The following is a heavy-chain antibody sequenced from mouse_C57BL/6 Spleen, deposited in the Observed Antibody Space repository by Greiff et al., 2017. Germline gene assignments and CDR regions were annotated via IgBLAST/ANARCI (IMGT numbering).Heavy chain of an antibody. Sequence: VQLQQSGPELVKPGASVKISCKASGYAFSSSWMNWVKQRPGKGLEWIGRIYPGDGDTNYNGKFKGKATLTADKSSSTAYMQLSSLTSEDSAVYFCARGGSHSWYFDVWGTGTTVTVSS. CDR3: ARGGSHSWYFDV. J-gene: IGHJ1*03. CDR2: IYPGDGDT. V-gene: IGHV1-82*01. CDR1: GYAFSSSW.